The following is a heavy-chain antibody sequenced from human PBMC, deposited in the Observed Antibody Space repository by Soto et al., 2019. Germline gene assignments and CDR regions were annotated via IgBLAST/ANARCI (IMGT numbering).Heavy chain of an antibody. V-gene: IGHV4-39*01. D-gene: IGHD3-22*01. CDR1: GGSISSSSYY. Sequence: PSETLSLTCTVSGGSISSSSYYWGWIRQPPGKGLEWIGSIYYSGSTYYNPSLKSRVTISVDTSKNQFSLKLSSVTAADTAVYYCARHKVITTTIIVKIAWFCTFDYWGQGTLVTVSS. J-gene: IGHJ4*02. CDR3: ARHKVITTTIIVKIAWFCTFDY. CDR2: IYYSGST.